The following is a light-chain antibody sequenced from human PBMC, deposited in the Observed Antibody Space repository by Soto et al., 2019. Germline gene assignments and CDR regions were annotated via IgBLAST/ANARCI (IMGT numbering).Light chain of an antibody. CDR1: SSDVGGYNY. J-gene: IGLJ3*02. CDR2: DVS. V-gene: IGLV2-11*01. CDR3: CSYAGSYAWV. Sequence: QSALTQPRSVSGSPGQSVTISCTGTSSDVGGYNYVSWYQQHPGKAPKLMIYDVSKRPSGVPDRFSGSKSXXXXXXTXSGXXXEDXAXYXCCSYAGSYAWVF.